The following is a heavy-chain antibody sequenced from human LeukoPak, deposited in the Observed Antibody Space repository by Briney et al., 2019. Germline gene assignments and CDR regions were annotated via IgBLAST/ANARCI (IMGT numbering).Heavy chain of an antibody. CDR1: GFTFSGSA. CDR3: ASHDRPYSSGWYFDY. V-gene: IGHV3-73*01. J-gene: IGHJ4*02. D-gene: IGHD6-19*01. CDR2: IDKKDKGYATAT. Sequence: GGSLRLSCAASGFTFSGSAIHWVRQSSGKGLEWVGQIDKKDKGYATATAYAASVKGRFTISRDDSINTAYLQMNSLRAEDTAVYYCASHDRPYSSGWYFDYWGQGTLVTVSS.